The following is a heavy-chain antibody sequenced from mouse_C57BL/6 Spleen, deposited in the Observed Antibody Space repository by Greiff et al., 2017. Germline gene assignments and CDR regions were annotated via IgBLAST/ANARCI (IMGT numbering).Heavy chain of an antibody. CDR3: AGGYEAMDY. V-gene: IGHV5-4*01. CDR2: ISDGGSYT. Sequence: EVHLVESGGGLVKPGGSLKLSCAASGFTFSSYAMSWVRQTPEKRLEWVATISDGGSYTYYPDNVKGRFTISRDNAKNNLYLQMSHLKSEDTAMYYCAGGYEAMDYWGQGTSGTVSS. CDR1: GFTFSSYA. J-gene: IGHJ4*01.